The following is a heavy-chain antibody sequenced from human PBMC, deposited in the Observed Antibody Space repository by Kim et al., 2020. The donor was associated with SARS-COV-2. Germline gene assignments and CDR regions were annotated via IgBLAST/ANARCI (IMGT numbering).Heavy chain of an antibody. Sequence: YSKKFQGRVTITRDTSASTAYMELSSLRSEDTAVYYCARGVLAVAVLFDYWGQGTLVTVSS. CDR3: ARGVLAVAVLFDY. D-gene: IGHD6-19*01. J-gene: IGHJ4*02. V-gene: IGHV1-3*01.